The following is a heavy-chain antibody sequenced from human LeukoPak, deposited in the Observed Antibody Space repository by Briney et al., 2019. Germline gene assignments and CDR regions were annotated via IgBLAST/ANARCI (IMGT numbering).Heavy chain of an antibody. D-gene: IGHD2-2*01. CDR2: IYPGDSET. CDR1: GFSFTNYW. V-gene: IGHV5-51*01. Sequence: GESLKISCKGSGFSFTNYWIGWVRQLPGKGLEWMGIIYPGDSETRYSPSFQGQVSMSADKSISTAYLQWSSLKASDTAMYYCARHSYCSGSSCFAPNDYWGQGTLVTVSS. J-gene: IGHJ4*02. CDR3: ARHSYCSGSSCFAPNDY.